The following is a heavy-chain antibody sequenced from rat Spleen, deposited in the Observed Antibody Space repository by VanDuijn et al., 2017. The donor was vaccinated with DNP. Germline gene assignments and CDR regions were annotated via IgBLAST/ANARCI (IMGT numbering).Heavy chain of an antibody. J-gene: IGHJ2*01. D-gene: IGHD5-1*01. CDR3: ARSGRSFDY. V-gene: IGHV5-22*01. CDR1: GFTFSAYY. CDR2: IGSPAYAP. Sequence: EVQLVESGGGLVQPGRSLKLSCAASGFTFSAYYMAWVRQAPGKGLEWVASIGSPAYAPYYADSVKGRFTISRDNAKSTLYLQMNSLRSEDTATYYCARSGRSFDYWGQGVMVTVSS.